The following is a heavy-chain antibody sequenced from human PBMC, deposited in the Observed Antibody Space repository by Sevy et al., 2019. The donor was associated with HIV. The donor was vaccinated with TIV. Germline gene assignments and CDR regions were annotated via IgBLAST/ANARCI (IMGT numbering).Heavy chain of an antibody. V-gene: IGHV4-59*01. D-gene: IGHD4-17*01. Sequence: SETLSLTCTVSGGSISSYYWSWIRQPPGKGLEWIGYIYYSGSTNYNPSLKSRVTISVDTSKNQFSLKLSSVTAADTAVYYCARNYGDYPRTLKRETYYYYYYMDVWGKGTTVTVSS. CDR3: ARNYGDYPRTLKRETYYYYYYMDV. CDR1: GGSISSYY. CDR2: IYYSGST. J-gene: IGHJ6*03.